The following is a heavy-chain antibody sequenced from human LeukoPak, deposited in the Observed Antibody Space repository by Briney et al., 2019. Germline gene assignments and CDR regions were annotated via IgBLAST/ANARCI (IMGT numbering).Heavy chain of an antibody. J-gene: IGHJ4*02. CDR2: ISYSGST. Sequence: SETLSLTCTVSGGSISSYYWSWIRQPPEKGLEWIGYISYSGSTNYNPSLKSRVTISVDTSKNQLSLKLSSVTAADTAVYYCARHWETSSWYVDYWGQGTRVTVSS. CDR3: ARHWETSSWYVDY. D-gene: IGHD6-13*01. V-gene: IGHV4-59*08. CDR1: GGSISSYY.